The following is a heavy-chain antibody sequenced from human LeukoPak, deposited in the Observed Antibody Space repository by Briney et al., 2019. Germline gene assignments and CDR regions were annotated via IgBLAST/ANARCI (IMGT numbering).Heavy chain of an antibody. V-gene: IGHV4-30-4*01. CDR3: ARGRLRFVWFDP. CDR1: GGSISSGDYY. J-gene: IGHJ5*02. Sequence: SETLSLTCTVSGGSISSGDYYWSWIRQPPGKGLEWIGYIYYSGSTYYNPSLKSRVTISVDTSKNQFSLKLSSVTAADTAVYYCARGRLRFVWFDPWGQGTLVTVSS. CDR2: IYYSGST. D-gene: IGHD3-16*01.